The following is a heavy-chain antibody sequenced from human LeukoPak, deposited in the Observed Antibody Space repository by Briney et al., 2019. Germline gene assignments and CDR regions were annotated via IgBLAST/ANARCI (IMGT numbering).Heavy chain of an antibody. CDR2: IHYSGTT. D-gene: IGHD1-26*01. CDR1: GGSITSYY. V-gene: IGHV4-59*12. Sequence: RPSETLSLTCTVSGGSITSYYWTWIRQPPGKGLEWIGYIHYSGTTNYNPSLKSRVTISVDTSKNQFSLKLSSVTAADTAVYYCASGTPPGYWGQGTLVTVSS. J-gene: IGHJ4*02. CDR3: ASGTPPGY.